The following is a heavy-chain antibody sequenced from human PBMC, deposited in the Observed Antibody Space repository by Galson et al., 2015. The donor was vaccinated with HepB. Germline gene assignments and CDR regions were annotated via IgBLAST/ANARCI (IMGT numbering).Heavy chain of an antibody. CDR1: GFTFSNYS. CDR2: ISSSSSYI. D-gene: IGHD4-11*01. J-gene: IGHJ6*03. CDR3: ARDPTVTPPYYYYYMDV. Sequence: SLRLSCAASGFTFSNYSMNWVRQAPGKGLEWVSSISSSSSYIYYADSVKGRFTISRDNAKNSLNLQMNSLRAEDTAVYYCARDPTVTPPYYYYYMDVWGKWTTVTVSS. V-gene: IGHV3-21*01.